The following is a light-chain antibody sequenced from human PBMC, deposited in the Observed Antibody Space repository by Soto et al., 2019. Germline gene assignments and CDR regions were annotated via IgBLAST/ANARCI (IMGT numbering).Light chain of an antibody. Sequence: DIQMTQSPSTLSASVGDRVTITCRASQTISSWLAWYQQEPGKAPKLLIYKASSLESGVPSRFTGSGSGTEFTLTISSLQPDDFATYYCQQYISYPLTFGGGTKVEIK. CDR1: QTISSW. CDR2: KAS. CDR3: QQYISYPLT. J-gene: IGKJ4*01. V-gene: IGKV1-5*03.